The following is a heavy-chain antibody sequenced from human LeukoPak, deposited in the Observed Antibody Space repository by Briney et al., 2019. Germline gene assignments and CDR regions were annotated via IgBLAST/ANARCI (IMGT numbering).Heavy chain of an antibody. CDR3: AMTDPYYYDSSRFDY. D-gene: IGHD3-22*01. CDR1: GFTVSSNY. V-gene: IGHV3-53*01. J-gene: IGHJ4*02. Sequence: GGSLRLSCAASGFTVSSNYMSWVRQAPGKGLEWVSVIYSGGSTYYADSVKGRFTISRDNSKNTLYLQMNSLRAEDTAVYYCAMTDPYYYDSSRFDYWGQGTLVTVSS. CDR2: IYSGGST.